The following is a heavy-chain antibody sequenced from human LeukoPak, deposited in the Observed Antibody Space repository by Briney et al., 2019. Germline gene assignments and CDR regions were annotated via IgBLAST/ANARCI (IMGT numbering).Heavy chain of an antibody. Sequence: ASVKVSCKASGYTFTAYNIHWMRQAPGQGLEWMGWITPNTGATNYAQRFQGRVTMTRDTSISTAYMELNNLISDDTAVYYCARGMGAGTYSRFDFWGQGTLVTVSS. J-gene: IGHJ4*02. CDR3: ARGMGAGTYSRFDF. CDR2: ITPNTGAT. D-gene: IGHD3-10*01. V-gene: IGHV1-2*02. CDR1: GYTFTAYN.